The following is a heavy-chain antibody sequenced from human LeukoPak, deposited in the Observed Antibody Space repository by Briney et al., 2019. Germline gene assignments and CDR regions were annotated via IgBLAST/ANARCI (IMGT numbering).Heavy chain of an antibody. CDR1: SGSISSYY. CDR3: ARASSSRVVGGLYYYYYMDV. V-gene: IGHV4-39*01. J-gene: IGHJ6*03. D-gene: IGHD6-13*01. Sequence: PSETLSLTCTVSSGSISSYYWSWIRQPPGKGLEWIGSIYYSGITYYNPSLKSRVTISVDTSKNQFSLKLSSVTAADTAVYYCARASSSRVVGGLYYYYYMDVWGKGTTVTVSS. CDR2: IYYSGIT.